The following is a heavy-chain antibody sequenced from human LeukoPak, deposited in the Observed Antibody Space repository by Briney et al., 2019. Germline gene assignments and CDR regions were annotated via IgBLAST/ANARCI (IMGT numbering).Heavy chain of an antibody. D-gene: IGHD2-21*02. V-gene: IGHV3-74*01. CDR3: SSELASCGGDCSSRFDY. Sequence: GGSLRLSCAASGLTLSSYWMHWVRQAPGKGLVWVSRINSAGSSISYGDSVKGRFTTSRDNAMNTLYLQMNSLRAEDTAVYYCSSELASCGGDCSSRFDYWGQGILVTVSS. J-gene: IGHJ4*02. CDR1: GLTLSSYW. CDR2: INSAGSSI.